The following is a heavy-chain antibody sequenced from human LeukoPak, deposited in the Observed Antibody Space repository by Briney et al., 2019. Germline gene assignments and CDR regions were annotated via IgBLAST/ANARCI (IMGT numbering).Heavy chain of an antibody. D-gene: IGHD4-11*01. J-gene: IGHJ5*02. CDR2: IYYSGST. CDR3: ARTPGYSILGP. CDR1: GGSISSYY. Sequence: SETLSLTCTISGGSISSYYWSWIRQPPGKGLEWIGYIYYSGSTNYNPSPKSRVTISVDTSKNQFSLKLSSVTAADTAVYYCARTPGYSILGPWGQGTLVTVSS. V-gene: IGHV4-59*01.